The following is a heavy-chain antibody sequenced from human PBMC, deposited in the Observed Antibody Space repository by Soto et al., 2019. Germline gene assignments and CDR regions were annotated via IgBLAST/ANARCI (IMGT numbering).Heavy chain of an antibody. V-gene: IGHV3-48*02. J-gene: IGHJ4*02. D-gene: IGHD3-22*01. CDR3: ARAGSITMIVVALYYFDY. CDR2: ISSSSSTI. Sequence: EVQLVESGGGLVQPGGSLRLSCAASGFTFSSYSMNWVRQAPGKGLEWVSYISSSSSTIYYADSVKGRFTISRDNAKNSLYLQMNSLRDEDTAVYYCARAGSITMIVVALYYFDYWGQGTLVTVSS. CDR1: GFTFSSYS.